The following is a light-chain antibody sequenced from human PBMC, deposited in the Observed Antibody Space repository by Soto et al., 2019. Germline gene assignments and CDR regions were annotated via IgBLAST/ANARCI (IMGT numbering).Light chain of an antibody. CDR3: CSYVGGDNLI. J-gene: IGLJ6*01. V-gene: IGLV2-11*01. CDR2: DVA. Sequence: QSVLTQPRSVSGSPGQTVTISCTGTSRDVGFSNYISWYQQHPGEAPKLVIYDVAQRPSGVPDRLSGSRSGKTASLTISGLQPDDEGDYYCCSYVGGDNLIFGSGTKVTVX. CDR1: SRDVGFSNY.